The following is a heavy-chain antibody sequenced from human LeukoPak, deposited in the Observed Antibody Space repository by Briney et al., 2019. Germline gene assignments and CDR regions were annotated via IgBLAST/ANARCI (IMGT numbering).Heavy chain of an antibody. CDR2: IYHSGNT. V-gene: IGHV4-38-2*01. D-gene: IGHD3-22*01. Sequence: SETLSLTCAVSGYSISSGYYWGWIRQPPGKGLEWIGSIYHSGNTYYNPSLKSRVTISVDTSKNQFSLKLSSVTAADAAVYYCARPSSGYYRVDYWGQGTLVTVSS. J-gene: IGHJ4*02. CDR3: ARPSSGYYRVDY. CDR1: GYSISSGYY.